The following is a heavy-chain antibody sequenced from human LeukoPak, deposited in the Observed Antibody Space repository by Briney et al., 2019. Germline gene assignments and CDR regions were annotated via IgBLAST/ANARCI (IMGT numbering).Heavy chain of an antibody. V-gene: IGHV4-34*01. D-gene: IGHD6-19*01. CDR1: GFTFSNYA. CDR2: VNHSGST. Sequence: GSLRLSCAASGFTFSNYAMIWVRQAPGKGLEWIGEVNHSGSTNYNPSLKSRVTISVDTSKNQFSLKLSSVTAADTAVYYCARQKFANATVAGTLDYWGQGTLVTVSS. CDR3: ARQKFANATVAGTLDY. J-gene: IGHJ4*02.